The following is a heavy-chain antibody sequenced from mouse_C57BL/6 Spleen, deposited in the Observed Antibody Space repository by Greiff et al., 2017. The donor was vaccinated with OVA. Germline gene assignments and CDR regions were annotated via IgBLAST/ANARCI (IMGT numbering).Heavy chain of an antibody. CDR2: ISDGGSYT. Sequence: EVKLVESGGGLVKPGGSLKLSCAASGFTFSSYAMSWVRQTPEKRLEWVATISDGGSYTYYPDNVKGRFTISRDNAKNNLYLQMSHLKSEDTAMYYCARGSNPDYWGQGTTLTVSS. D-gene: IGHD2-5*01. V-gene: IGHV5-4*03. CDR1: GFTFSSYA. CDR3: ARGSNPDY. J-gene: IGHJ2*01.